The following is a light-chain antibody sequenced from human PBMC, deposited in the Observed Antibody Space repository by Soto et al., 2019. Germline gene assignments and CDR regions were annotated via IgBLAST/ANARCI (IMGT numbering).Light chain of an antibody. Sequence: EVVMTQPPATLSVSPGEIATLSCRASDGVSRKLSWYQQKPGQAPRLIIYDAYTRATGIPDTFSGGGSGTEFTHTISSLQSEDFVVYYCQQYNSWPSITCGQGTRLEIK. CDR2: DAY. CDR3: QQYNSWPSIT. V-gene: IGKV3-15*01. CDR1: DGVSRK. J-gene: IGKJ5*01.